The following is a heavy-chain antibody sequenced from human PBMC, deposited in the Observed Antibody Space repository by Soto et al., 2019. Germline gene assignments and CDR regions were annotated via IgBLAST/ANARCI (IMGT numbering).Heavy chain of an antibody. CDR2: IKSKSDGELA. V-gene: IGHV3-15*07. CDR1: GFSFNNAW. J-gene: IGHJ4*02. Sequence: EVQLVESGGGLVKPGGSLRLSCGASGFSFNNAWLNWVRQAPGKGLEWVGRIKSKSDGELAEYAAPVKDRFTISRDDSKNTVFLQMNSLKTEYTAVYYCALITSDYWGQGTLVTVSS. CDR3: ALITSDY.